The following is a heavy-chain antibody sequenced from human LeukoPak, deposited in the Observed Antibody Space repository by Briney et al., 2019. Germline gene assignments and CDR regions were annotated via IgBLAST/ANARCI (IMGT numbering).Heavy chain of an antibody. V-gene: IGHV3-53*01. CDR1: GFIVSSNY. CDR3: ASRHRGSYYFDY. CDR2: IYSGGST. Sequence: PGGSLRLSCAASGFIVSSNYMSWVRQAPGKGLEWVSVIYSGGSTYYADSVKGRFTISRDNSKNTLYLQMNSLRAEDTAVYYCASRHRGSYYFDYWGQGTLVTVSS. J-gene: IGHJ4*02. D-gene: IGHD1-26*01.